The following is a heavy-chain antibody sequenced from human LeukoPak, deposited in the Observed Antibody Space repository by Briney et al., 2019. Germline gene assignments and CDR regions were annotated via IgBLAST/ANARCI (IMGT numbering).Heavy chain of an antibody. Sequence: ASVKVSCMASGYAFTSYFMHWMRQAPGQGLEWIGILNPSAGSTSFAQKFQGRVTMTRDMSTNTVYMELSSLRSEDTAVYYCARDLSGLSAFEIWGQGTMVTVSS. V-gene: IGHV1-46*01. D-gene: IGHD5-12*01. CDR2: LNPSAGST. CDR1: GYAFTSYF. J-gene: IGHJ3*02. CDR3: ARDLSGLSAFEI.